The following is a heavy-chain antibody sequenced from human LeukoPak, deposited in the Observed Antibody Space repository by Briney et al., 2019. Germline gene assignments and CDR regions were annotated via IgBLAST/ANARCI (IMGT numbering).Heavy chain of an antibody. CDR2: VHHTGRA. V-gene: IGHV4-39*07. J-gene: IGHJ5*02. Sequence: SETLSLTCTVSGDSISGSNYHWGWLRQPPGKGLEWLGTVHHTGRAFYNPSLRGRTTVSVDTSKNQFSLKLTSVTAADTAGYYCAREPDAWGQGTLVTVSS. CDR3: AREPDA. CDR1: GDSISGSNYH.